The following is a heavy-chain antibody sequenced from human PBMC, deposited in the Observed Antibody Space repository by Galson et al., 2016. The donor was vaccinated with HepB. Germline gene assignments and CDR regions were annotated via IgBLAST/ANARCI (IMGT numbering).Heavy chain of an antibody. CDR1: GFSVDDRA. J-gene: IGHJ6*04. V-gene: IGHV3-9*01. CDR2: ISWNGDNT. Sequence: SLRLSCAASGFSVDDRAMHWVRQAPGKGLEWVSGISWNGDNTVYADSVKGRFTISRDNAKNSLHLDMSSLRPEDTALYYCAKDTTEGYYGMDVWGKGTTVTVSS. CDR3: AKDTTEGYYGMDV.